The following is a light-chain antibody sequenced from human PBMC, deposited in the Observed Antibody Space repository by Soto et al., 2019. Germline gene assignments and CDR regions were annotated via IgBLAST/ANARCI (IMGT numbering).Light chain of an antibody. J-gene: IGKJ5*01. CDR1: PSVANF. CDR3: QQRNIWPPVT. V-gene: IGKV3-11*01. CDR2: GAF. Sequence: EIVLTQSPATLSLSPGERATLSCRASPSVANFVAWYQQKPGQAPRLLIYGAFNRATGIPARFSGSGSGTDFTLTISSLEPEDSAVYYCQQRNIWPPVTVGHGTRLEIK.